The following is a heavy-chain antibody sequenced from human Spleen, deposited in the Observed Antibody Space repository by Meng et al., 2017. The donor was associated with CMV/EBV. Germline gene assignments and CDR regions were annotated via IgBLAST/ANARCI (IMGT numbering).Heavy chain of an antibody. Sequence: TFTSYDINWVRQATGQGLEWMGWMNPNSGNTGYVQKFQGRVTITRNTSISTAYMELSSLRSEDTAVYYCARWGTYYDFWSGYSGFDPWGQGTLVTVSS. CDR3: ARWGTYYDFWSGYSGFDP. J-gene: IGHJ5*02. D-gene: IGHD3-3*01. CDR1: TFTSYD. V-gene: IGHV1-8*03. CDR2: MNPNSGNT.